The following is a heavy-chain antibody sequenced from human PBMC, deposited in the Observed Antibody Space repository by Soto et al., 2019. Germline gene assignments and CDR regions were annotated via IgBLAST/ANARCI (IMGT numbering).Heavy chain of an antibody. CDR3: ARVVLADSSGYHGGYYYYGMHV. CDR2: INPSGGST. CDR1: GYTFTSYY. J-gene: IGHJ6*02. Sequence: GAAVKVSCKASGYTFTSYYMHWVRQAPGQGLEWMGIINPSGGSTSYAQKFQGRVTMTRDTSKSTVYMELSSLRSEVTVVYFCARVVLADSSGYHGGYYYYGMHVWGQGTTVTVSS. V-gene: IGHV1-46*01. D-gene: IGHD3-22*01.